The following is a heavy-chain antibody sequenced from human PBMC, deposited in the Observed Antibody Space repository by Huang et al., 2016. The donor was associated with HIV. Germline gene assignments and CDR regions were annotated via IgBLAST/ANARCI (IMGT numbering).Heavy chain of an antibody. CDR1: GFTFRGYA. CDR2: MSGSGGIR. V-gene: IGHV3-23*01. J-gene: IGHJ6*02. CDR3: AKDQWYTYDDFPSAGNFGMDV. D-gene: IGHD3-3*01. Sequence: EEQLLESGGDLVEPGGSLRLSCAGSGFTFRGYAMNWVRQAPGEGLEWVSGMSGSGGIRYYADSVMGRVTISRDNSKNMVYLQMNSLRAEDTAVYYCAKDQWYTYDDFPSAGNFGMDVWGQGTTVTVSS.